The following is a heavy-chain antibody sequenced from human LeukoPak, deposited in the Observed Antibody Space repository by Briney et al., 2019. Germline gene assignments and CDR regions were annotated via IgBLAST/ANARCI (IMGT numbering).Heavy chain of an antibody. V-gene: IGHV3-11*04. Sequence: GGSLRLSCAPSGFTFSDYYMSWIRQAPGKGLECLSYISGSGITIYYADSVKGRFTISRGNAKNSLYLQMNSLRAEDTAVYYCARKSGSYYDHWGQGTLVTVSS. CDR3: ARKSGSYYDH. CDR2: ISGSGITI. D-gene: IGHD1-26*01. CDR1: GFTFSDYY. J-gene: IGHJ4*02.